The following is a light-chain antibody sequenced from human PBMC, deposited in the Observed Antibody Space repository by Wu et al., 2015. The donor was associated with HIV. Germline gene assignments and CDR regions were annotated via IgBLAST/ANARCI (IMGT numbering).Light chain of an antibody. Sequence: AIRMTQSPSSLSASTGDRVTITCRASQGIGTYLVWYQQKPGKVPKLLMYAASTLESGAPSRFSGSGSGTDFTLTISCLQSEDFATYYCQQYYSYPVTF. CDR1: QGIGTY. V-gene: IGKV1-8*01. J-gene: IGKJ1*01. CDR3: QQYYSYPVT. CDR2: AAS.